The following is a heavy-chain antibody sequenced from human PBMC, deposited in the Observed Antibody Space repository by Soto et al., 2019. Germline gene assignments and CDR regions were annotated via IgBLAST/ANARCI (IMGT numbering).Heavy chain of an antibody. CDR3: TRLGGYYQALDS. J-gene: IGHJ4*02. CDR1: GGSLSNYY. V-gene: IGHV4-59*08. D-gene: IGHD3-22*01. CDR2: IYYAGTT. Sequence: SETLSLTCTVSGGSLSNYYWSWTRQPPGKGLKWIGYIYYAGTTTYNPSLKSRVTISLYRSKNQFSLKLDSVTAADTAVYYCTRLGGYYQALDSWGQGTLVTVSS.